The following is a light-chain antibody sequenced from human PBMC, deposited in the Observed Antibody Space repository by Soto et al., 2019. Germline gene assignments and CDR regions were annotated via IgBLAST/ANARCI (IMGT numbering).Light chain of an antibody. CDR3: CSFAGTYTVV. V-gene: IGLV2-11*01. J-gene: IGLJ2*01. CDR1: GSDVGGYDF. Sequence: QTVVTQPRSVSGSPGQSVTISCTGTGSDVGGYDFVSWYQQHPGKAPELMIYDVSKRPSGVPDRFSGSKSGNTASLTISGLQGDDEADYYCCSFAGTYTVVFGGGTKLTVL. CDR2: DVS.